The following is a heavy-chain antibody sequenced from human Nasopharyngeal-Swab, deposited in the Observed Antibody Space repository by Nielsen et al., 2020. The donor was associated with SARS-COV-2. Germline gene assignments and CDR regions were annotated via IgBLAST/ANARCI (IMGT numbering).Heavy chain of an antibody. V-gene: IGHV2-26*01. CDR3: ARIQLELRLFYFYYSMDV. D-gene: IGHD1-7*01. J-gene: IGHJ6*03. CDR2: IFSIDEK. CDR1: GFSLSNARMG. Sequence: SGPTLVKPTETLTLTCTVSGFSLSNARMGVGWIRQPPGRALESLAHIFSIDEKSYSTSLKSRLTISKDTSKSQVVLTMTNMYPVDTATYYCARIQLELRLFYFYYSMDVWGKGTTVTVS.